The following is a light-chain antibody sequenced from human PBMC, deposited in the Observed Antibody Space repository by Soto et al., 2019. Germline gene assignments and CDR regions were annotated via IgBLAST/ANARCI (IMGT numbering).Light chain of an antibody. CDR2: DAS. Sequence: EIVLTQSPSTLSLSPWERATLSCRASQSVSSYLAWYQQKPGQAPRLLIYDASNRATGIPARFSGSGSGTDFTLTISSLEPEDFAVYYCQQRSNWPPLFTVGPGTKVDIK. V-gene: IGKV3-11*01. J-gene: IGKJ3*01. CDR1: QSVSSY. CDR3: QQRSNWPPLFT.